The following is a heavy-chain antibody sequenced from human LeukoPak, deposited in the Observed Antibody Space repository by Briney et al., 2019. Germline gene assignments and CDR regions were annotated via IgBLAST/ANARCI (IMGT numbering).Heavy chain of an antibody. Sequence: PWETLSLTCTVSGGSISSRTYFWGWIRQPPGKGLEWIGNIYYSSWSTYYNPSLKSRVTISVDTSKNQFSLKLSSVTAADTAVYYCASQVYCSAASCYSNFWGQGTLVTVSS. D-gene: IGHD2-15*01. V-gene: IGHV4-39*01. CDR3: ASQVYCSAASCYSNF. CDR2: IYYSSWST. CDR1: GGSISSRTYF. J-gene: IGHJ4*02.